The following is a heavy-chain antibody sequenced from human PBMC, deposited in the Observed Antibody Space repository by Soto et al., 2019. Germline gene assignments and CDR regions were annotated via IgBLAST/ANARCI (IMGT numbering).Heavy chain of an antibody. V-gene: IGHV3-11*01. J-gene: IGHJ6*03. CDR1: GFTFSDYY. Sequence: GGSLRLSCAASGFTFSDYYMSWIRQAPGKGLEWVSYISSSGSTIYYADSVKGRFTISRDNAKNSLYLQMNSLRAEDTAVYYCARAGPRLRFLEWLPMSYMDVWGKGTTVTVSS. D-gene: IGHD3-3*01. CDR3: ARAGPRLRFLEWLPMSYMDV. CDR2: ISSSGSTI.